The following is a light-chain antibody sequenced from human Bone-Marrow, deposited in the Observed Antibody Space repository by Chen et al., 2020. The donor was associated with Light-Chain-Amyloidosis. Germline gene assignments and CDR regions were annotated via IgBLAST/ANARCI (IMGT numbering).Light chain of an antibody. J-gene: IGLJ3*02. CDR1: NIGSTS. Sequence: SYVLTQPSSVSVAPGQTATIACGGNNIGSTSVHWYQQTPGQAPLLVVYEDSDRASGIPERLSCSNSGNTATLTISRVEAGDEADYYCQVWDRSSDRPVFGGGTKLTVL. CDR2: EDS. CDR3: QVWDRSSDRPV. V-gene: IGLV3-21*02.